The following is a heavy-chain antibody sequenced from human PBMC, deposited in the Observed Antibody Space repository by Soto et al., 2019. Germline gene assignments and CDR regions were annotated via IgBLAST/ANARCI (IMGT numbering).Heavy chain of an antibody. D-gene: IGHD2-2*01. CDR3: ARSTFLGYCSSTSCYGMDV. V-gene: IGHV4-4*07. Sequence: SETLSLTCSVSGGSISSYYWSWIRQPAGKGLEWIGRIYTSGSTNYNPSLKSRVTMSVDTSKNQFSLKLSSVTAADTAVYYCARSTFLGYCSSTSCYGMDVWGQGTTVTAP. CDR1: GGSISSYY. CDR2: IYTSGST. J-gene: IGHJ6*02.